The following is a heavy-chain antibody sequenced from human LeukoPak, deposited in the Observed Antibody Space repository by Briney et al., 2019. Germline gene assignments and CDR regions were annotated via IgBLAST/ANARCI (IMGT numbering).Heavy chain of an antibody. CDR1: GFTFSSYH. CDR2: ISIFSSTL. J-gene: IGHJ4*02. CDR3: EVSNEMELDY. V-gene: IGHV3-48*01. Sequence: WGSLTLSCAASGFTFSSYHMNWVRQPPGKGLEWVSYISIFSSTLYNSSSVKGRFTISSEDDNNSAYLQMNSLAAEDAADYYAEVSNEMELDYWGQGTLVTVSS. D-gene: IGHD5-24*01.